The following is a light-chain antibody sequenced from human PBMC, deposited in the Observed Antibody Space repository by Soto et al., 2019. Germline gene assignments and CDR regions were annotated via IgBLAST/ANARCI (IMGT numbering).Light chain of an antibody. CDR3: QQRNVRPPIT. V-gene: IGKV3-11*01. J-gene: IGKJ5*01. Sequence: EVVFTPSPATLSLSPGERATLSCRASQSVRTSLAWYQHKPGQAPRLVIYDASLRANGVPARFGGSGSGTDFTLTINSLEPEDFAVYYCQQRNVRPPITFGQETRREIK. CDR2: DAS. CDR1: QSVRTS.